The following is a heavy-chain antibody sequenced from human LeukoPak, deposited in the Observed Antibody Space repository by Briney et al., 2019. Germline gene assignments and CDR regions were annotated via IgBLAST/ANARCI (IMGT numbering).Heavy chain of an antibody. J-gene: IGHJ4*02. CDR1: GFTFSAYF. CDR3: VSWWSGDH. V-gene: IGHV3-74*01. D-gene: IGHD2-15*01. Sequence: AGSLRLSCAASGFTFSAYFMHWVRQAPGKGLVWVSHINSDGNSATYADSVKGRFTISRDNAKNTLHLQMNSLRAEDTAVYYCVSWWSGDHWGQGTLVTVSS. CDR2: INSDGNSA.